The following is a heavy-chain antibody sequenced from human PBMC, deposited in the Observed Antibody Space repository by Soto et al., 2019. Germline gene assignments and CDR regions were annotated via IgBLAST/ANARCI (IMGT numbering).Heavy chain of an antibody. V-gene: IGHV3-33*08. D-gene: IGHD3-3*01. CDR3: ARDSVRFLEHFSKDYFDY. Sequence: QVHLVESGGGVVQPGGSLRLSCAGSGFTFSDYGMHWVRQAPGKGLEWVAVLWYDGSGEYYTDSVRGRFTISRVNSKNKLYLQMNNLRDEDTGVYYCARDSVRFLEHFSKDYFDYWGQGTRGTVSS. J-gene: IGHJ4*02. CDR2: LWYDGSGE. CDR1: GFTFSDYG.